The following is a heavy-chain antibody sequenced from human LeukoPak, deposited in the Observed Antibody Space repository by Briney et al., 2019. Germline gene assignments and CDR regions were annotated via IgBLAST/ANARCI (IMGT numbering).Heavy chain of an antibody. CDR2: IYPGDSDT. Sequence: GESLKISCKGSGYSFTNYWIGWVRQVPGKGLEWMGIIYPGDSDTRYSPSFQGQVTISADKSITTAYLQWSSLKASDTAMYYCAKDLVLVRRVGSSEKLDYWGQGTLVTVSS. D-gene: IGHD3-10*01. CDR1: GYSFTNYW. V-gene: IGHV5-51*01. J-gene: IGHJ4*02. CDR3: AKDLVLVRRVGSSEKLDY.